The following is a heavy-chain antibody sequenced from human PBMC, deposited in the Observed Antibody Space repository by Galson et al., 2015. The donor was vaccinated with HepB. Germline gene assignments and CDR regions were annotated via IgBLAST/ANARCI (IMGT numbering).Heavy chain of an antibody. J-gene: IGHJ1*01. Sequence: SETLSLTCDVSGASFIGYYWTWIRQSQGKGFEWIGEVGSSGTTNYNPAFKSRVTISADTTKNQFSLVLASVTAADTASYFCARGRSSVTPKYFQPWGRGTQVTVSS. CDR2: VGSSGTT. D-gene: IGHD2-21*02. CDR1: GASFIGYY. V-gene: IGHV4-34*01. CDR3: ARGRSSVTPKYFQP.